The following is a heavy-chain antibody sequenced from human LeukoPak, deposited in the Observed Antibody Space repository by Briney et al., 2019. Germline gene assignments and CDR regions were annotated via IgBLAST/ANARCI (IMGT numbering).Heavy chain of an antibody. D-gene: IGHD1-26*01. CDR2: IYYSGGT. Sequence: SETLSLTCTVSGGSISSYYWSWIRQPPGKGLEWIGYIYYSGGTNYNPSLKSRVTISVDTSKNQFSLKLSSVTAADTAVYYCARAVRVGTTNAFDIWGQGTMVSVSS. CDR1: GGSISSYY. CDR3: ARAVRVGTTNAFDI. V-gene: IGHV4-59*01. J-gene: IGHJ3*02.